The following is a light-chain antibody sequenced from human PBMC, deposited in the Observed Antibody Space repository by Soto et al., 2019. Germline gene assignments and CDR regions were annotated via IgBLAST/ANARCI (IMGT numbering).Light chain of an antibody. CDR1: QSIISSY. J-gene: IGKJ3*01. V-gene: IGKV3-20*01. CDR3: QQYSSSPPEFT. Sequence: EIVLTQSPGTLSLSPGERATLSCRASQSIISSYLAWYQQRPGQAPRLLIVGASYRATGIPDRFSGSESWTDFTLTISRLEPEDFAVYYCQQYSSSPPEFTFGPGTRVD. CDR2: GAS.